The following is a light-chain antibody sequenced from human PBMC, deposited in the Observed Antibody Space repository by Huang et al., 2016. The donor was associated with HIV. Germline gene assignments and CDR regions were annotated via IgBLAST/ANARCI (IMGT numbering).Light chain of an antibody. CDR2: GAS. CDR1: QGVSSG. J-gene: IGKJ2*01. Sequence: AIQLTQSPSSLSASVGDRVTITCRASQGVSSGLAWYQQKPGKAPKFLIYGASTLGSGVPLRCSGSGAGTDFTLTISSLQPEDFATYYCQQFNRYPYTFGQGTKLEIK. CDR3: QQFNRYPYT. V-gene: IGKV1-13*02.